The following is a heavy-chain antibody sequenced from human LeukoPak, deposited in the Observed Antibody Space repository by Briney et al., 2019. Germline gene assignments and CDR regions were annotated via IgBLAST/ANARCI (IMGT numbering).Heavy chain of an antibody. J-gene: IGHJ4*02. CDR1: GFTFSSFW. Sequence: GGSLRLSCAASGFTFSSFWMHWVRQAPGKGLVWLSRVNGDGNITTYADSVRGRFTISRDNAKNSLYLQMNSLRAEDTAVYYCARDHYYDTSATFDYWGQGTLVTVSS. CDR2: VNGDGNIT. D-gene: IGHD3-22*01. CDR3: ARDHYYDTSATFDY. V-gene: IGHV3-74*01.